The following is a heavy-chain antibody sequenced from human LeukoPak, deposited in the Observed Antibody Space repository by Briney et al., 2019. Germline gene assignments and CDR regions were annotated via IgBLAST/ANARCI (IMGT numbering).Heavy chain of an antibody. CDR2: IYYSGST. V-gene: IGHV4-59*01. CDR1: GGSISSYY. CDR3: ARRQTIVGLLLY. J-gene: IGHJ4*02. Sequence: NPSETLSLTCTVSGGSISSYYWSWIRQPPGKGLEWIGYIYYSGSTNYNPSLKSRVTISVDTSKNQFSLKLSSVTAADTAVYYCARRQTIVGLLLYWGQGTLVTVSS. D-gene: IGHD1-26*01.